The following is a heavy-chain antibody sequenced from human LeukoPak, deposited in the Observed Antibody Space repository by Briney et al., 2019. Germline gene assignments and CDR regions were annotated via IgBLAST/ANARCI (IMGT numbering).Heavy chain of an antibody. Sequence: ASVKVSCKASGYTFTSYGIRWVRQAPGQGLEWMGWTSAYNGNTNYAQKLQGRVTMTTDTSTSTAYMELRSLRSDDTAVYYCARTPDLGTDIVATIGYFDYWGQGTLVTVSS. CDR2: TSAYNGNT. D-gene: IGHD5-12*01. J-gene: IGHJ4*02. V-gene: IGHV1-18*01. CDR3: ARTPDLGTDIVATIGYFDY. CDR1: GYTFTSYG.